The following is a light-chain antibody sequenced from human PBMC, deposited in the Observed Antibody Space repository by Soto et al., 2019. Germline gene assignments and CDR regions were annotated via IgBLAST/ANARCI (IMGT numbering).Light chain of an antibody. Sequence: EIVLTQSPATLSVSPGERATLSCRGSQSVSSNLAWYQQKPGQAPRLLIYDASSRATGIPARFSGSGSGTEFTLTISSLQSEDFALYYCQQYDNWPPYTFGQGTKLEIK. CDR2: DAS. J-gene: IGKJ2*01. CDR1: QSVSSN. V-gene: IGKV3-15*01. CDR3: QQYDNWPPYT.